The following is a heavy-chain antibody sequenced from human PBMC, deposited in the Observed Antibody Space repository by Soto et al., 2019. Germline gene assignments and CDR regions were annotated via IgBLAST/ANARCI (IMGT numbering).Heavy chain of an antibody. CDR3: AHRVRRTVFGLVTTTAIYFDF. CDR2: IYWDDDK. D-gene: IGHD3-3*01. V-gene: IGHV2-5*02. CDR1: GFSLTTSGVG. Sequence: QITLNESGPTVVRPTETLTLTCRFSGFSLTTSGVGVGWVRQSPGKAPEWLALIYWDDDKRYSESLKSRLTIPKDTSKNQVVLTVANLDPTDTATYYCAHRVRRTVFGLVTTTAIYFDFWGQGTPVAVSS. J-gene: IGHJ4*02.